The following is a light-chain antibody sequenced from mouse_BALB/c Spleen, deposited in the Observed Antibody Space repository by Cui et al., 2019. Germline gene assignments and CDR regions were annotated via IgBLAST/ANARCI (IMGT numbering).Light chain of an antibody. CDR2: STS. J-gene: IGKJ2*01. Sequence: QIVLTQSPAIMSASLGERVTMTCTASSSVSSSYLHWYQQKPGSSPKLWIYSTSNLASGVPARFSGSGSGTSYSLTISSMEAEDAATYHCHQYHRSPYTFGGGTKLEIK. V-gene: IGKV4-74*01. CDR3: HQYHRSPYT. CDR1: SSVSSSY.